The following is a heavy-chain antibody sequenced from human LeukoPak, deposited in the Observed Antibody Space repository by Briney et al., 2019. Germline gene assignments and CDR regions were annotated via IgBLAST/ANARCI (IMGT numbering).Heavy chain of an antibody. CDR2: IYYSGST. V-gene: IGHV4-39*07. D-gene: IGHD4-23*01. Sequence: SETLSLTCTVSGGSISSSSYYWGWIRQPPGKGLEWIGSIYYSGSTYYNPSLKSRVTISVDTSKNQFSLKLSSVTAADTAVYYCARDSVRRGGNSGARWFDPWGQGTLVTVSS. CDR3: ARDSVRRGGNSGARWFDP. CDR1: GGSISSSSYY. J-gene: IGHJ5*02.